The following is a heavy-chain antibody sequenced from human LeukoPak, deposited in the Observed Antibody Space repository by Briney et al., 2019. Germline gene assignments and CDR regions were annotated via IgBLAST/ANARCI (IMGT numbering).Heavy chain of an antibody. CDR2: VNGDGSST. J-gene: IGHJ3*02. D-gene: IGHD4-17*01. CDR3: ARPQHGDLYAFDI. Sequence: GGSLRLSCAASGFTFSSFWMHWVRQAPGKGLVWVSRVNGDGSSTTYADSVKGRFTISRDSAKNTEYLQMNSLRAEDTAVYYCARPQHGDLYAFDIWGHGTMVTVSS. V-gene: IGHV3-74*01. CDR1: GFTFSSFW.